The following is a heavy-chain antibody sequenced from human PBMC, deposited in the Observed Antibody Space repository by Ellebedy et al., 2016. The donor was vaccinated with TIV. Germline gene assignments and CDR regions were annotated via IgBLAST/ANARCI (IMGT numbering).Heavy chain of an antibody. V-gene: IGHV1-46*01. D-gene: IGHD5-24*01. CDR2: INPSGGST. J-gene: IGHJ4*02. CDR3: ATGGRWLPLDY. CDR1: GGTFSSYA. Sequence: AASVKVSCKASGGTFSSYAISWVRQAPGQGLEWMGIINPSGGSTSYAQKFQGRVTMTRDTSTSTVYMELSSLRSEDTAVYYCATGGRWLPLDYWGQGTLVTVSS.